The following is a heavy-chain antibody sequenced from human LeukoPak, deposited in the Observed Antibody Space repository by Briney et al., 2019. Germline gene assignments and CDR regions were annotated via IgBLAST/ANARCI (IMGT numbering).Heavy chain of an antibody. Sequence: GGSLRLSCAASGFTFSIYNMNWVRDAPGKGLWWGSYISDSSTTIYYADSVKGRFTISRDSAKNSLYLPMNSLRAEHTAVYYCARDRGGAYDFWSGYYTGYFDYWGQGTLVPVSS. V-gene: IGHV3-48*01. CDR1: GFTFSIYN. CDR2: ISDSSTTI. D-gene: IGHD3-3*01. J-gene: IGHJ4*02. CDR3: ARDRGGAYDFWSGYYTGYFDY.